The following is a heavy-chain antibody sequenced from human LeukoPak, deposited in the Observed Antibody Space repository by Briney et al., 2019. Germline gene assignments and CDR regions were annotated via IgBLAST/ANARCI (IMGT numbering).Heavy chain of an antibody. CDR2: IWYDGSNK. CDR1: GFTFSSYG. CDR3: ARNPSGAVAADY. D-gene: IGHD6-19*01. J-gene: IGHJ4*02. V-gene: IGHV3-33*01. Sequence: GGSLRLSCAASGFTFSSYGMHWVRQAPGKGLEWVAVIWYDGSNKYYADSVRGRFTISRDNSKNTLYLQMNSLRAEDTAVYYCARNPSGAVAADYWGQGTLVTVSS.